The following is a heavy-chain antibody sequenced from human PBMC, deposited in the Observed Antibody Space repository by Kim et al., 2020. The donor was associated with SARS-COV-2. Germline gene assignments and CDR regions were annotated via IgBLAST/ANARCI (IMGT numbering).Heavy chain of an antibody. V-gene: IGHV4-39*07. CDR1: GGSISSSSYY. CDR2: IYYSGST. CDR3: ARMFGCSGGSCYPDY. J-gene: IGHJ4*03. D-gene: IGHD2-15*01. Sequence: SETLSLTCTVSGGSISSSSYYWGWIRQPPGKGLEWIGSIYYSGSTYYNPSLKSRVTISVDTSKNQFSLKLSSVTAADTAVYYCARMFGCSGGSCYPDYWG.